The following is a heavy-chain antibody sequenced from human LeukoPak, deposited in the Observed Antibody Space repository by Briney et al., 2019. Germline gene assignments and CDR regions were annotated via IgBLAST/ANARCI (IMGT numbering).Heavy chain of an antibody. V-gene: IGHV4-59*01. Sequence: PSETLSLTCTVAARSISSYYWSWIRQPPGKGLEWIGYIYYSGSTNYNPSLKSRVTISLDTSKNQFSLKLTSVTAADSAVYYCARDHVEYYFDYWGQGTLVTVSS. CDR2: IYYSGST. J-gene: IGHJ4*02. CDR1: ARSISSYY. CDR3: ARDHVEYYFDY. D-gene: IGHD3-3*01.